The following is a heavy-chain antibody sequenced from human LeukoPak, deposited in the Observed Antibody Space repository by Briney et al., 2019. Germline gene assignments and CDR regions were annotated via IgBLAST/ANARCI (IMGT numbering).Heavy chain of an antibody. CDR3: AKVHRGIQLWPSYYFDY. D-gene: IGHD5-18*01. V-gene: IGHV3-30-3*01. CDR1: GFTFSSYA. CDR2: ISYDGSNK. J-gene: IGHJ4*02. Sequence: SGGSLRLSCAASGFTFSSYAMHWVRQAPGKGLEWVAVISYDGSNKYYADSVKGRFTISRDNSKNTLYLQMNSLRAEDTAVYYCAKVHRGIQLWPSYYFDYWGQGTLVTVSS.